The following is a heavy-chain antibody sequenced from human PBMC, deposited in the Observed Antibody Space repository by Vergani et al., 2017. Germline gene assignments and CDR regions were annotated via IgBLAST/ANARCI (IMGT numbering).Heavy chain of an antibody. CDR1: GFTFSSYS. CDR2: ISSSSSTI. J-gene: IGHJ3*01. CDR3: AKRYGSGRGLSD. V-gene: IGHV3-48*04. Sequence: EVQLVESGGGLVQPGGSLRLSCAASGFTFSSYSMNWVRQAPGKGLEWVSYISSSSSTIYYADSVKGRFTISRDNAKNSLYLQMNSLRTEDTALYYCAKRYGSGRGLSDWGQGTMVTVSS. D-gene: IGHD3-10*01.